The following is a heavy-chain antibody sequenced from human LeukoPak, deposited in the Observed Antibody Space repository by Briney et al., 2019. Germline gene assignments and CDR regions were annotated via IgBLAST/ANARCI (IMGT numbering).Heavy chain of an antibody. V-gene: IGHV4-34*01. D-gene: IGHD3-22*01. Sequence: GSLRLSCAASGFTFSSYGMHWVRQPPGKGLEWIGEINHSGSTNYNPSLKSRVTISVDTSKNQFSLKLSSVTAADTAVYYCARQRTRAMIVVARAWGAFDIWGQGTMVTVSS. CDR2: INHSGST. CDR3: ARQRTRAMIVVARAWGAFDI. CDR1: GFTFSSYG. J-gene: IGHJ3*02.